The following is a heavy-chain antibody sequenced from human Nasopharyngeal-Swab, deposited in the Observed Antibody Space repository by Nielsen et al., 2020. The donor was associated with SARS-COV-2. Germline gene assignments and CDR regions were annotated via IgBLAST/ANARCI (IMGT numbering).Heavy chain of an antibody. D-gene: IGHD4-17*01. V-gene: IGHV3-7*03. CDR3: AKGVGYGDTGCFDE. CDR2: IKQDGSEK. Sequence: GGSLRLSCAASGFTFSSYWMSWVRQAPGKGLEWVANIKQDGSEKYYVDSVKGRFTISRDNAKNSLYLQMNSLKTEDTAVYYCAKGVGYGDTGCFDEWGQGTLVTASS. J-gene: IGHJ4*02. CDR1: GFTFSSYW.